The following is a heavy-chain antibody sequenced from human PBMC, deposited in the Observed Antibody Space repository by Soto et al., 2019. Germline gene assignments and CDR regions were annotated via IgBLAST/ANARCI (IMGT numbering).Heavy chain of an antibody. J-gene: IGHJ2*01. CDR1: GFTFSSYT. CDR2: ISGSGGST. Sequence: EVQLLESGGGLVQPGGSLRLSCAASGFTFSSYTMSWVRHAPGKGLELVSAISGSGGSTYYADSVKGRFTISRDNSKNTLYLQMNSLRAEDTAVYYCAKRTQDYGDYVVVWYFDLWGRGTLVTVSS. D-gene: IGHD4-17*01. CDR3: AKRTQDYGDYVVVWYFDL. V-gene: IGHV3-23*01.